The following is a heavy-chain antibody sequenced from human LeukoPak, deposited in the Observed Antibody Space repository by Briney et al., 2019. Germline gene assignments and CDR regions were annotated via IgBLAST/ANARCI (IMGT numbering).Heavy chain of an antibody. D-gene: IGHD6-19*01. CDR1: AFIFNNAW. J-gene: IGHJ4*02. CDR3: AKDWGARGCCGDYFDY. V-gene: IGHV3-30*02. CDR2: IRDDGTNK. Sequence: GGSLRLSCATSAFIFNNAWMSWVRQAPGKGLEWVAFIRDDGTNKLYADSVKGRFTSSRDNTKNTVSLQMNSLRPEDMAVYYCAKDWGARGCCGDYFDYWGQGSLVIVSS.